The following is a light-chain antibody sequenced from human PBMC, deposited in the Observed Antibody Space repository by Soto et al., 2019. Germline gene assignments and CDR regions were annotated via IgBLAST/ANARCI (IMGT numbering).Light chain of an antibody. J-gene: IGKJ2*01. CDR1: QSISSY. Sequence: DIQMTQSPSSLSASVGDRVTITCRASQSISSYLNWYQQKPGKAPKLLIYAASSLQSGVPSRSSGSGSGTDFTLTISSLQLEDFATYYCQQSYSTPYTFGQGTK. V-gene: IGKV1-39*01. CDR3: QQSYSTPYT. CDR2: AAS.